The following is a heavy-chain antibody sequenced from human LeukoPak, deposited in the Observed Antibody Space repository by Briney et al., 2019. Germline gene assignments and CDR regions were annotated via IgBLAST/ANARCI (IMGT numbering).Heavy chain of an antibody. J-gene: IGHJ4*02. CDR3: ATTVGSYFDY. V-gene: IGHV4-31*03. CDR2: IYYSGST. CDR1: VGSISSGGYY. Sequence: PSQTLSLTCTVSVGSISSGGYYCSWIRQHPGKGLEWIGYIYYSGSTYYNPSLKSRVTMSVDTSENQFSLKLNSVTAADTAVYYCATTVGSYFDYWSQGTLVTVSS. D-gene: IGHD3-16*01.